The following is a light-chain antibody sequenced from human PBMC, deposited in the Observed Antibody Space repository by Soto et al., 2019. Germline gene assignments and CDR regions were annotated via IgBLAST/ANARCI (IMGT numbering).Light chain of an antibody. CDR1: QRVSSN. CDR2: GAS. CDR3: QQYNNLPPFT. Sequence: EIVMTQAPATLSVSPGERATLSCRASQRVSSNLACYQHKPGQPPRLLIYGASTRATGIPARFSGSGSGTEFTLTINSLQSEDFAVYDCQQYNNLPPFTFGPGTKVDIK. V-gene: IGKV3-15*01. J-gene: IGKJ3*01.